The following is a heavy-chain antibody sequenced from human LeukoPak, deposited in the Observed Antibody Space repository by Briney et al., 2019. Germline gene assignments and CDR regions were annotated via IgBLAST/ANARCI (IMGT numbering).Heavy chain of an antibody. CDR1: GYTFTSYY. CDR3: ARASAAAAGRRVDY. J-gene: IGHJ4*02. D-gene: IGHD6-13*01. Sequence: ASVKVSCKASGYTFTSYYMHWVRQAPGQGLEWRGMINPSGGSTNYAQKFPRRVTMTRDTSTSTVYMDLSRLRSEDTAVYYCARASAAAAGRRVDYWGQGTLVTLSS. V-gene: IGHV1-46*01. CDR2: INPSGGST.